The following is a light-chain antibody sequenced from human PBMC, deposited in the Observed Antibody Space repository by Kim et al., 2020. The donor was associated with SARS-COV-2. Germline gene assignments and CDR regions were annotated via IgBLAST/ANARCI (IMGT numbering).Light chain of an antibody. CDR1: QSLLHGNGYNY. CDR2: LGS. J-gene: IGKJ4*01. V-gene: IGKV2-28*01. CDR3: MQSLQTLPLT. Sequence: IVMIQSPLSLPVTPGEPASISCSSSQSLLHGNGYNYLDWYLQKPGQSPQLLIYLGSNRASGVPDRFSGSGSGTTFTLKISRVEAEDVGIYYCMQSLQTLPLTFGGGTKVDIK.